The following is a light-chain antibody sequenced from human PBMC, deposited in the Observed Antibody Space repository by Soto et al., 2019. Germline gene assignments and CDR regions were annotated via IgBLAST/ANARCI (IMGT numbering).Light chain of an antibody. Sequence: ILLPPSQATLSLSPGERATISCRASQSVSSYLAWYTQKHGQDTRILIYDASNRATGIPARLSGSWSGKEGTLNISSIEPEEGAVDYCKQRSNWQWTVGQGTKVDIK. CDR2: DAS. J-gene: IGKJ1*01. V-gene: IGKV3-11*01. CDR3: KQRSNWQWT. CDR1: QSVSSY.